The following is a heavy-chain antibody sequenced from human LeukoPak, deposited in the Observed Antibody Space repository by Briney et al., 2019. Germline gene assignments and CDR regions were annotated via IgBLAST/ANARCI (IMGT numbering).Heavy chain of an antibody. D-gene: IGHD4-17*01. Sequence: SETLSLTCTVSGGSISIYYWSWIRQPAEKGLEWIGRIYISGSSNYNPSLKSRVTISVDKSKNQFSLKLSSVTAADTAVYYYARATYGDYGYFDYWGHGTLVTVSS. CDR2: IYISGSS. J-gene: IGHJ4*01. CDR1: GGSISIYY. V-gene: IGHV4-4*07. CDR3: ARATYGDYGYFDY.